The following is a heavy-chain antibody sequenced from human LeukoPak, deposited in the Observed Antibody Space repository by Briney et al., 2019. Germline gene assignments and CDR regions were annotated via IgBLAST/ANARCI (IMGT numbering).Heavy chain of an antibody. V-gene: IGHV5-51*01. CDR1: GYTFTSYW. Sequence: ESLQISCKTSGYTFTSYWIGWVRQPPGKGLECMGVIFPRDSDVRYSPSFQGQVTISADKSTNTAYLHWGSLKASDSAMYYCVRSLPGTLLRGYGMDVWGPGTTVTVS. D-gene: IGHD3-10*01. J-gene: IGHJ6*02. CDR2: IFPRDSDV. CDR3: VRSLPGTLLRGYGMDV.